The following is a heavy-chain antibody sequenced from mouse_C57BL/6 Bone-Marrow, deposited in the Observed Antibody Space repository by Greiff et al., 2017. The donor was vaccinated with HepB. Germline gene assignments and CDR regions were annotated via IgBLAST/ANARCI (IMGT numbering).Heavy chain of an antibody. Sequence: EVKLMESGPGMVKPSQSLSLTCTVTGYSITSGYDRYWIRHVPGNKLEWMGDISYNGSTNYNPSLKSRISITHDTSKNHFFLKLKSVTTEDTATYYCARECYYGNSWFACWGQGTLVTVAA. D-gene: IGHD2-1*01. V-gene: IGHV3-1*01. J-gene: IGHJ3*01. CDR2: ISYNGST. CDR1: GYSITSGYD. CDR3: ARECYYGNSWFAC.